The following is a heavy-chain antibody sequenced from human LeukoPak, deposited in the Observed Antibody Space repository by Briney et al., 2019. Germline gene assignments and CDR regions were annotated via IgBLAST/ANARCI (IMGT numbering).Heavy chain of an antibody. Sequence: GASVKVSCKASGYIFTDHFFHWVRQAPGQGLEWMGWIRPTDGATKVAQKFQGRVTLTRDTSISTVYMEMSGLRFDDTAMYYCARGRYKYSYDYLGQGTLVTVSS. CDR3: ARGRYKYSYDY. J-gene: IGHJ4*02. CDR2: IRPTDGAT. CDR1: GYIFTDHF. D-gene: IGHD1-26*01. V-gene: IGHV1-2*02.